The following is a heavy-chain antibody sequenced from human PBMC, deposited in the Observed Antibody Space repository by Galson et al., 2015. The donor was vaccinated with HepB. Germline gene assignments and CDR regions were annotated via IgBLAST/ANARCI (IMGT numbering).Heavy chain of an antibody. CDR1: GFTFSSYG. CDR3: AKDGIRTTVTTEDY. CDR2: IRYDGSNK. D-gene: IGHD4-17*01. J-gene: IGHJ4*02. Sequence: SLRLSCATSGFTFSSYGMHWVRQAPGKGLEWVAFIRYDGSNKYYADSVKGRFTISRDNSKNTLYLQMNSLRAEDTAVYYCAKDGIRTTVTTEDYWGQGTLVTVSS. V-gene: IGHV3-30*02.